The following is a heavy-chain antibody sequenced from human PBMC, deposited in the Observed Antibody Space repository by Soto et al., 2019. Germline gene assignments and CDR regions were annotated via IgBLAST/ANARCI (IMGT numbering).Heavy chain of an antibody. V-gene: IGHV1-18*01. CDR1: GGTFSSYA. D-gene: IGHD3-22*01. CDR2: ISAYNGNT. Sequence: ASVKVSCKASGGTFSSYAISWVRQAPGQGLEWMGWISAYNGNTYYAQKLQGRVTMTTDTSTSTAYMELRSLRSDDTAVYYCARDAYYYDSSGYYLYFDYWGQGTLVTVSS. J-gene: IGHJ4*02. CDR3: ARDAYYYDSSGYYLYFDY.